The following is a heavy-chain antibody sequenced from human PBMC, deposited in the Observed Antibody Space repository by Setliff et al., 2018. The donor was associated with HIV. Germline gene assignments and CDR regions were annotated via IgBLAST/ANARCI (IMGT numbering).Heavy chain of an antibody. CDR2: INQRGTEI. V-gene: IGHV3-7*01. J-gene: IGHJ5*02. Sequence: PGGSLRLSCEASGFIFSNAWMNWVRQAPGRGLEFVANINQRGTEINYMDSVKGRFTISSDNAKNSLYLQMNSLRLEDTAVYYCARGQIGYGDYALNWFDPWGQGTLVTVSS. CDR3: ARGQIGYGDYALNWFDP. CDR1: GFIFSNAW. D-gene: IGHD4-17*01.